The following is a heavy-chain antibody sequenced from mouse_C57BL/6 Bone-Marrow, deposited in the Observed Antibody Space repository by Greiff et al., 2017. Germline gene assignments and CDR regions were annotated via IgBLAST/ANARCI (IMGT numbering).Heavy chain of an antibody. CDR1: GFTFSDAW. Sequence: EVKVIESGGGLVQPGGSMKLSCAASGFTFSDAWMDWVRQSPEKGLEWVAEIRNKANNHATYYAVSVKGRFTISRDDSKSSVYLQMNSLRAEDTGIYYCTRREYYYYRYWGQGTTLTVSS. CDR2: IRNKANNHAT. J-gene: IGHJ2*01. D-gene: IGHD1-1*01. V-gene: IGHV6-6*01. CDR3: TRREYYYYRY.